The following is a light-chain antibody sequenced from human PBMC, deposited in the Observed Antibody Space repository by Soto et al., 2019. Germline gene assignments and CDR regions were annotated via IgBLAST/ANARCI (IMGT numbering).Light chain of an antibody. V-gene: IGLV2-8*01. J-gene: IGLJ1*01. CDR3: SSYAGSSNV. CDR2: EVN. Sequence: QSVLAQPPSASGTPGQSVPISCTGTSSDVGGYNYVSWYQQHPGKAPKLMIYEVNKRPSGVPDRFSGSKSGNTASLNVSGLQAEDEADYYCSSYAGSSNVFGTGTKVT. CDR1: SSDVGGYNY.